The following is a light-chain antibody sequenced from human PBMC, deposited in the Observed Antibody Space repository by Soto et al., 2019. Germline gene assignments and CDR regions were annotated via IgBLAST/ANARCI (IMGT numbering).Light chain of an antibody. V-gene: IGKV3-20*01. CDR1: QTASSSY. Sequence: EIVLTQSPGTLSLSPGERATLSCRASQTASSSYLAWYQQKPGQAPRLLIYGASSRATGTPDRFSGSGSGTDFTLTISRLEPEDFAVYYCQQYGSSPITFGQGTRLEIK. CDR2: GAS. J-gene: IGKJ5*01. CDR3: QQYGSSPIT.